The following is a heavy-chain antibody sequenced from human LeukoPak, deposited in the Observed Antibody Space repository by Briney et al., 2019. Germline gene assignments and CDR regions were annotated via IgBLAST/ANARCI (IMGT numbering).Heavy chain of an antibody. CDR3: ARDGRPLDY. CDR1: GTTFSRYW. V-gene: IGHV3-7*03. CDR2: TKQDGGEK. Sequence: PGGSLRLSCVDSGTTFSRYWMSWVRQAPGKGLEWVANTKQDGGEKYYVDSVKGRFTISRDNAKNSLYLQMNRLRVEDTAVYYCARDGRPLDYWGQGTLVTVSS. J-gene: IGHJ4*02.